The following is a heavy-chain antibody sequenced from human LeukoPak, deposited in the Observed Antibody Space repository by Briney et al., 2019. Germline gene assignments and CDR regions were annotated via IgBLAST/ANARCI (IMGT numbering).Heavy chain of an antibody. Sequence: GGSLRLSCAASGLTFSSYAMSWVRLAPGKGLEWVSGISGSGGSTYYADSVKGRFTSSRDNSNNTLYVQMNSLRVEDTAVYYCAKSGGLSGSGRLAMDVWGQGTTVTVSS. CDR2: ISGSGGST. V-gene: IGHV3-23*01. CDR1: GLTFSSYA. J-gene: IGHJ6*02. D-gene: IGHD3-10*01. CDR3: AKSGGLSGSGRLAMDV.